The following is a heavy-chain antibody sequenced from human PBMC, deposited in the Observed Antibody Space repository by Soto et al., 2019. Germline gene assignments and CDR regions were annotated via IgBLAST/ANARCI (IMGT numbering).Heavy chain of an antibody. CDR1: GDSVSSNSAA. CDR3: ARVVVAAILPYYYYYGMDV. CDR2: TYYRSKWYN. Sequence: PSQTLSLTCAISGDSVSSNSAAWNWIRQSPSRGLEWLGRTYYRSKWYNDYAVSVKSRITINPDTSKNQFSLQLNSVTPEDTAVYYRARVVVAAILPYYYYYGMDVWGQGTTVTVSS. J-gene: IGHJ6*02. V-gene: IGHV6-1*01. D-gene: IGHD6-19*01.